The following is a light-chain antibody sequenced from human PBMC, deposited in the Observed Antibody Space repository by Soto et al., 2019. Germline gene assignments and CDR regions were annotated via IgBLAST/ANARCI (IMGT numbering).Light chain of an antibody. CDR3: QQYNSYWT. CDR2: KAS. Sequence: SELIPFPSVLSESVGDRVTITCRASQSISSWLAWYQQKPGKAPKLLIYKASSLESGVPSRFSGSGSGTEFTLTISSLQPDDFATYYCQQYNSYWTFGQGTKVDIK. V-gene: IGKV1-5*03. CDR1: QSISSW. J-gene: IGKJ1*01.